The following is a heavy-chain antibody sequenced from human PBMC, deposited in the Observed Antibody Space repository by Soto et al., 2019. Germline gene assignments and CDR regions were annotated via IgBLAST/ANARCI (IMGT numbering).Heavy chain of an antibody. CDR2: ISSSGSYI. CDR3: AIDQVPDYYGSGSYPDAFDI. V-gene: IGHV3-21*01. CDR1: GFTFSRYS. Sequence: GGSLRLSCAASGFTFSRYSMNWVRQAPGKGLEWVSSISSSGSYIYYADSVKVRFTISRDNAKNSLYLQMNSLRAEDTAVYYCAIDQVPDYYGSGSYPDAFDIWGQGTMVTVSS. D-gene: IGHD3-10*01. J-gene: IGHJ3*02.